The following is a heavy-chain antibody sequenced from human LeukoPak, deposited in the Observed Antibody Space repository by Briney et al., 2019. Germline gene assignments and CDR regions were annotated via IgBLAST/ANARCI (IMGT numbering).Heavy chain of an antibody. CDR3: ARVTYYYDSTPRLDP. CDR1: GFTFGDYT. V-gene: IGHV4-39*07. CDR2: IYYSGST. Sequence: GSLRLSCTVSGFTFGDYTMSWFRQPPGKGLEWIGSIYYSGSTYYNPSLKSRVTISVDTSKNQFSLKLSSVTAADTAVYYCARVTYYYDSTPRLDPWGQGTLVTVSS. J-gene: IGHJ5*02. D-gene: IGHD3-22*01.